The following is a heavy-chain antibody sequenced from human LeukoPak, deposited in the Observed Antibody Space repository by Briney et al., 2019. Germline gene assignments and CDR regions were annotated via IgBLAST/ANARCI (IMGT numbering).Heavy chain of an antibody. D-gene: IGHD3-3*01. Sequence: ASVKVSCKASGYTFTSYYMHWVRQAPGQGLEWMGIINPSGGSTSYAQKFQGRVTMTRDTSTSTVYMELSSLRSEDTAVYYCARDLTPYYDFWSGTHYNWFDPWGQGTLVTVSS. CDR3: ARDLTPYYDFWSGTHYNWFDP. CDR2: INPSGGST. J-gene: IGHJ5*02. V-gene: IGHV1-46*01. CDR1: GYTFTSYY.